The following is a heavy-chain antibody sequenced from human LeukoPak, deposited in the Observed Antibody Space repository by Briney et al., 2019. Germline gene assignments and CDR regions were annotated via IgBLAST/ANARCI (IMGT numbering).Heavy chain of an antibody. CDR3: AKGGGDLGSGTLGY. Sequence: GGSLRLSCAASGFTFSSYGMHWVRQAPGKGLEWVAVISYDGSNKYYADSVKGRFTISRDNSKNTLYLQMNSLRTEDTAVYYCAKGGGDLGSGTLGYWGQGTLVTVSS. CDR1: GFTFSSYG. J-gene: IGHJ4*02. V-gene: IGHV3-30*18. CDR2: ISYDGSNK. D-gene: IGHD3-10*01.